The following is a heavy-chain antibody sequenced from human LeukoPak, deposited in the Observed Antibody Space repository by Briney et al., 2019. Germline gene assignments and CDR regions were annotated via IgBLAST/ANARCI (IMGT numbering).Heavy chain of an antibody. V-gene: IGHV4-34*01. CDR3: ARFPRERRRLTYYYDRIDY. CDR2: INHSGST. J-gene: IGHJ4*02. CDR1: GGSFSGYY. Sequence: SETLSLTCAVYGGSFSGYYRSWIRQPPGKGLEWIGEINHSGSTNYNPSLKSRVTISVDTSKNQFSLKLSSVTAADTAVYYCARFPRERRRLTYYYDRIDYWGQGTLVTVSS. D-gene: IGHD3-22*01.